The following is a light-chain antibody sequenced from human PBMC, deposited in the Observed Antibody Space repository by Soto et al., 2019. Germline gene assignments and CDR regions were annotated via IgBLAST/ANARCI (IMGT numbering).Light chain of an antibody. V-gene: IGKV3-20*01. Sequence: EIVLTQSPATLSFSPGERATLSSRASQSISSDHLAWYQQKPGQAPRLLIFGASTRATGTPARFSGSGSGTTFTLTISRLEPEDFAVYYCQRYGRSPPITFGQGTRLEI. CDR2: GAS. J-gene: IGKJ5*01. CDR3: QRYGRSPPIT. CDR1: QSISSDH.